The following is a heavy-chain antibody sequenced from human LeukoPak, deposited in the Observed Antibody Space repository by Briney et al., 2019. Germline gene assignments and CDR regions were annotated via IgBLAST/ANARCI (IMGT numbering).Heavy chain of an antibody. CDR1: GFTFTNYG. CDR2: ISGSGGST. V-gene: IGHV3-23*01. CDR3: AKDYFYGSGNNCFDP. D-gene: IGHD3-10*01. Sequence: GGTLRLSCAASGFTFTNYGMSGVRQAPGKGLEWVSTISGSGGSTYYADSVKGRFPISQDNSKNTLYLQMNSLRAEDTAVYYCAKDYFYGSGNNCFDPWGQGPLVTVSS. J-gene: IGHJ5*02.